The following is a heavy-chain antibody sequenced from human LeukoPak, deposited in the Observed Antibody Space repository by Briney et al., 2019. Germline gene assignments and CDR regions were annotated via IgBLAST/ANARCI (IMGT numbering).Heavy chain of an antibody. CDR1: GGSISSYY. Sequence: PSETLSLTCTVSGGSISSYYWSWTRQPPGKGLEWIGSIYHSGSTYYNPSLKSRVTISVDTSKNQFSLKLSSVTAADTAVYYCASALRFLEWRKRYYMDVWGKGTTVTVSS. J-gene: IGHJ6*03. CDR3: ASALRFLEWRKRYYMDV. D-gene: IGHD3-3*01. V-gene: IGHV4-59*08. CDR2: IYHSGST.